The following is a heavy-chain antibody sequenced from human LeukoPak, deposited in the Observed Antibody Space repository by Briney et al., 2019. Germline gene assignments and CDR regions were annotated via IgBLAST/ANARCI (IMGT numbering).Heavy chain of an antibody. Sequence: TGGSLRLSCAASGFTFDDYSMHWVRQGPGKGLEWVSVISWDGGSTSCADSVKGRFTISRDNSKNSLYLQMNSLRSEDSALYYCAKDRGGVDYWGQGTLVTVSS. CDR3: AKDRGGVDY. V-gene: IGHV3-43*01. CDR2: ISWDGGST. J-gene: IGHJ4*02. D-gene: IGHD3-16*01. CDR1: GFTFDDYS.